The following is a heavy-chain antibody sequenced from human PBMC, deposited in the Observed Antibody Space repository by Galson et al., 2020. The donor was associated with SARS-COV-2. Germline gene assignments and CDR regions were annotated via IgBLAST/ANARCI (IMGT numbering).Heavy chain of an antibody. Sequence: ASETLSLTCTVSGGSISSTLYFWGWIRQPPGKGPEWLGTIYHTGSTSYNPSLNSRVSISVDTSKNQVTLRLTSVAAADTGVYYCARDSRNGSKWSYGLDVWGQGTTVTVSS. CDR3: ARDSRNGSKWSYGLDV. V-gene: IGHV4-39*06. CDR2: IYHTGST. D-gene: IGHD2-15*01. J-gene: IGHJ6*02. CDR1: GGSISSTLYF.